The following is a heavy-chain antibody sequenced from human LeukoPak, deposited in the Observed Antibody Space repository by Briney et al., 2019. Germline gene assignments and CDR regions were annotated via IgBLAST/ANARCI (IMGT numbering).Heavy chain of an antibody. CDR3: ASPIGVTGYCSSTSCPYYYYMDV. Sequence: AASVKVSCKASGGTFSSYAISWVRQAPGQGLEWMGGIIPIFGTANYAQKFQGRVTITADESTSTAYMELSSLRSEDTAVYYCASPIGVTGYCSSTSCPYYYYMDVWGKGTTVTVSS. J-gene: IGHJ6*03. CDR1: GGTFSSYA. CDR2: IIPIFGTA. V-gene: IGHV1-69*01. D-gene: IGHD2-2*01.